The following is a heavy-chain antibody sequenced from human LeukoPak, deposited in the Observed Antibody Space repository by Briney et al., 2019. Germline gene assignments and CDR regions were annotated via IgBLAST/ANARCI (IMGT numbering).Heavy chain of an antibody. CDR1: GFTFSSYG. Sequence: GGSLRLSCAASGFTFSSYGMSWVRQAPGKGLEWVSAISGSGGSTYYADSVKGRFTISRDNAKNSLYLQMNSLRAEDTAVYYCASGEDYDSSGYRYFDYWGQGTLVTVSS. J-gene: IGHJ4*02. V-gene: IGHV3-23*01. CDR3: ASGEDYDSSGYRYFDY. CDR2: ISGSGGST. D-gene: IGHD3-22*01.